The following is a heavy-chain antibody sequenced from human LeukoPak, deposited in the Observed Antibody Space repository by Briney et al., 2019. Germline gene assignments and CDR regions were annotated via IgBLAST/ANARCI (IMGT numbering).Heavy chain of an antibody. CDR3: ARDLRVFGNTRDYFDY. CDR2: INTNTGNP. Sequence: GASVKVSCKASGYTFTSYGISWVRQAPGQGLEWMGWINTNTGNPTYAQGFTGRFVFSLDTSVSTAYLQISSLKAEDTAVYYCARDLRVFGNTRDYFDYWGQGTLVTVSS. J-gene: IGHJ4*02. V-gene: IGHV7-4-1*02. D-gene: IGHD3-10*02. CDR1: GYTFTSYG.